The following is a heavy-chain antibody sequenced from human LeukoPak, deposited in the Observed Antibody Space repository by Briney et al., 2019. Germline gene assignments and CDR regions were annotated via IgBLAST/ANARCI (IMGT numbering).Heavy chain of an antibody. J-gene: IGHJ4*02. V-gene: IGHV4-38-2*01. Sequence: SETLSLTCAVSAYSISSGYYWGWIRQPPGKGLEWIASIYHSGITYYNPSLESRVTISVDTSKNHFSLKVSSVTAADSAVYYCARQYTSGSGYYFDYWGQGALVSVSS. CDR3: ARQYTSGSGYYFDY. D-gene: IGHD6-25*01. CDR1: AYSISSGYY. CDR2: IYHSGIT.